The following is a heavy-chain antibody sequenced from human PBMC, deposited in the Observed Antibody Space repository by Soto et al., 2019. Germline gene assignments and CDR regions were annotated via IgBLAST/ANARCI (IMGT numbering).Heavy chain of an antibody. Sequence: EVQLVESGGGLVQPGGSLKLSCAASGFTFSGSALHWVRQASGKGLEWVGRIRSKVNNYATAYGASLKGRFTISRDDSKNTAYLQMNSLNTEDAAVYYCSRQASDFWSGKPQYYMDVWGKGTPVTVSS. V-gene: IGHV3-73*01. D-gene: IGHD3-3*01. CDR2: IRSKVNNYAT. J-gene: IGHJ6*03. CDR3: SRQASDFWSGKPQYYMDV. CDR1: GFTFSGSA.